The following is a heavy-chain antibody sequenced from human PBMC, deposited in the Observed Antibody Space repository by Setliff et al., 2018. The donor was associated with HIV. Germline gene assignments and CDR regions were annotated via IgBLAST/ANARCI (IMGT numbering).Heavy chain of an antibody. CDR3: AHGYCSGGSCYHAY. Sequence: SGPTLVNPTQTLKLTCTFSGFSLTTSGMSVSWIRQPPGKALEWLARIDWDDDKYHSTSLKTRLTISKDTSKNQVVLTMTNMDPVDTATYYCAHGYCSGGSCYHAYWSQGTLVTVSS. D-gene: IGHD2-15*01. V-gene: IGHV2-70*12. J-gene: IGHJ4*02. CDR1: GFSLTTSGMS. CDR2: IDWDDDK.